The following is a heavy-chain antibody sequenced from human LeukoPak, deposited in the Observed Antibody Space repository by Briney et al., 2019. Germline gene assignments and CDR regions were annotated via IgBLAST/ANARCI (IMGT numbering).Heavy chain of an antibody. CDR2: IYYSGIT. D-gene: IGHD3/OR15-3a*01. CDR1: GGSISSGYYY. CDR3: ARQTGSGLFILP. Sequence: SETLSLTCTVSGGSISSGYYYWAWIRQPPGKGLEWIGSIYYSGITYYNPSFKSPVTISIDTAKNQFSLRVTSVNAADTAVYYCARQTGSGLFILPGGQGTLVTVSS. J-gene: IGHJ4*02. V-gene: IGHV4-39*01.